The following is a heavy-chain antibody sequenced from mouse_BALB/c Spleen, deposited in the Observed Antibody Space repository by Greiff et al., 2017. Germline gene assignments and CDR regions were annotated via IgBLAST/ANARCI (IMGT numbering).Heavy chain of an antibody. CDR3: ARGRGDGYYAMDY. CDR2: ISSGGST. V-gene: IGHV5-6-5*01. D-gene: IGHD2-3*01. J-gene: IGHJ4*01. CDR1: GFTFSGYA. Sequence: EVKVVESGGGLVKPGGSLKLSCAASGFTFSGYAMSWVRQTPEKRLEWVASISSGGSTYYPDSVKGRFTISRDNARNILYLQMSSLRSEDTAMYYCARGRGDGYYAMDYWGQGTSVTVSS.